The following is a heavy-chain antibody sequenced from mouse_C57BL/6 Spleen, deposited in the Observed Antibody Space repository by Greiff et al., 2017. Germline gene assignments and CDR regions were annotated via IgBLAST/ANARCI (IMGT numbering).Heavy chain of an antibody. CDR3: TRPSRYDTAWFAY. V-gene: IGHV1-5*01. J-gene: IGHJ3*01. CDR2: IYPGNSDT. CDR1: GYTFTSYW. D-gene: IGHD2-12*01. Sequence: EVQLQQSGTVLARPGASVKMSCKTSGYTFTSYWMHWVKQRPGQGLEWIGAIYPGNSDTSYNQKFKGKAKLTAVTSASTAYLELSSLTNEDSAVYYCTRPSRYDTAWFAYWGQGTLVTVSA.